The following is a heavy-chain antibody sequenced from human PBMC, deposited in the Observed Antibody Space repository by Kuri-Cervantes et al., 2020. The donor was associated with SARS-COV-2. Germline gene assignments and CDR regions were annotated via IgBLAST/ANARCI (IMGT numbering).Heavy chain of an antibody. Sequence: GSLRLSCAFYGESFSGYYWNWIRQSPGKGLEWIGEVNHRGSTNYNPSLKSRLTMSLDMSKSQFSLKLNSVTAADTAVYFCARDSRSSYQVLFDRYYYSYMDVWGKGTTVTVSS. D-gene: IGHD2-2*01. V-gene: IGHV4-34*10. CDR3: ARDSRSSYQVLFDRYYYSYMDV. CDR2: VNHRGST. CDR1: GESFSGYY. J-gene: IGHJ6*03.